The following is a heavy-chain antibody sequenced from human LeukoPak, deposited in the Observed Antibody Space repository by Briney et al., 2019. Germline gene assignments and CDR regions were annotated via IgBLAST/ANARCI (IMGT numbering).Heavy chain of an antibody. J-gene: IGHJ4*02. CDR2: IIPILGIA. Sequence: GASVKVSCKASGGTFSSYAISWVRQAPGQGLEWMGRIIPILGIANYAQKLQGRVTITADKSTSTAYMELSSLRSEDTAVYYCARDYDFWSGPGGYWGQGTLVTVSS. D-gene: IGHD3-3*01. CDR1: GGTFSSYA. V-gene: IGHV1-69*04. CDR3: ARDYDFWSGPGGY.